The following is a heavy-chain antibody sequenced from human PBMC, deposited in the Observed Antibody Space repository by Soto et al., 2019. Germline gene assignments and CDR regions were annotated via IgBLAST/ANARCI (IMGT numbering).Heavy chain of an antibody. CDR2: ISGYNGNT. V-gene: IGHV1-18*04. CDR1: GYTFTDHG. CDR3: ARGYGDYVFGFDY. J-gene: IGHJ4*02. D-gene: IGHD4-17*01. Sequence: QVQLVQSGAEVKKPGASVKVSCKTSGYTFTDHGISWVRQAPGQGLEWMGWISGYNGNTTYAEKVQGRVTMTRDTSTSTGYMELTSLRSDDTAVYYCARGYGDYVFGFDYWGQGSLVTVSS.